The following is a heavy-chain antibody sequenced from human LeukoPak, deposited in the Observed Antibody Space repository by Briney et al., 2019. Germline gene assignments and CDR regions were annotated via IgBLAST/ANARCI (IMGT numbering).Heavy chain of an antibody. CDR1: GFPFSSYG. D-gene: IGHD3-22*01. CDR3: AKDFSYYDSGGSGPDY. CDR2: IWYDGSNK. V-gene: IGHV3-33*06. Sequence: GGSLRLSCAASGFPFSSYGMHWVRQAPRRGLEWVAIIWYDGSNKYSADSVKGRFTISRDNSKNTLYLQMNSLRAEDTAVYYCAKDFSYYDSGGSGPDYWGQGTLVTVSS. J-gene: IGHJ4*02.